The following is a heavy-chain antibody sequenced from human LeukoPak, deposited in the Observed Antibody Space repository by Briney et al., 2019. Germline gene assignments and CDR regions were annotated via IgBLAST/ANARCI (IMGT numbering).Heavy chain of an antibody. V-gene: IGHV3-21*01. Sequence: GGSLRLSCAASGFTLSSYSMNWVRQAPGKGLEWVSCISSSGSYIYYADSVKGRFTISRDNAKNSLYLQMNNLRAEDTAVYSCARDEYASSPDYFDYWGQGTLVTVSS. D-gene: IGHD2-2*01. CDR2: ISSSGSYI. CDR3: ARDEYASSPDYFDY. J-gene: IGHJ4*02. CDR1: GFTLSSYS.